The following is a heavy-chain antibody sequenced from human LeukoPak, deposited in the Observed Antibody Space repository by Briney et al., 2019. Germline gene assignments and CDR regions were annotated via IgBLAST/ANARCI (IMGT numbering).Heavy chain of an antibody. CDR2: ISSSGSTI. V-gene: IGHV3-48*03. CDR3: ARSGVWFGEYYFDY. Sequence: GGSLRLSCAASGFTFSSYEMNWVRQAPGKGLEWVSYISSSGSTIYYADSVKGRFTISRDNAKNSLYLQMNSLRAEDTAVYYCARSGVWFGEYYFDYWGQGTLVTVSS. D-gene: IGHD3-10*01. CDR1: GFTFSSYE. J-gene: IGHJ4*02.